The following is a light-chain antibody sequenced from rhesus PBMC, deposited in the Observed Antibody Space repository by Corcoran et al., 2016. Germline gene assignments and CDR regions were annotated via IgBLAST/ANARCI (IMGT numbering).Light chain of an antibody. Sequence: DIQMTQSPSSLSASVGDRVTITCQTIQGISSWFAWYQQKPGKAPKLLVDAASSLQSGYPSRVSGSGSGTEFTRTISSLQPDDFATYYCQQHHSYPRRFGQGTKVEIK. CDR2: AAS. J-gene: IGKJ1*01. V-gene: IGKV1S4*01. CDR1: QGISSW. CDR3: QQHHSYPRR.